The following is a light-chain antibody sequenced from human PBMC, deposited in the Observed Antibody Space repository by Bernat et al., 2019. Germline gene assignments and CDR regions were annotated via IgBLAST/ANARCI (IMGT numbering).Light chain of an antibody. Sequence: ELVMTPSPATLSVSPGERATLSCRARQSVSSTLAWYQQKPGQAPRLLIYDASTRATGIPARFSGRGSGTEFPLTISSLQSEDFAIYDGQQYNNWPQTFGGGTKVEIK. CDR3: QQYNNWPQT. CDR1: QSVSST. CDR2: DAS. V-gene: IGKV3-15*01. J-gene: IGKJ4*01.